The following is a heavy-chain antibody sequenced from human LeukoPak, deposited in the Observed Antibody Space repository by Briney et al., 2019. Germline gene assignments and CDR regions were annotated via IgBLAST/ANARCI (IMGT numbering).Heavy chain of an antibody. V-gene: IGHV1-18*04. CDR1: GYTFTSYG. CDR3: ARDPNGRTNYYYYGMDV. J-gene: IGHJ6*04. D-gene: IGHD1-7*01. CDR2: ISAYNGNT. Sequence: ASVKVSCKASGYTFTSYGISWVRQAPGQGLEWTGWISAYNGNTNYAQKLQGRVTMTTDTSTSTAYMELRSLRSDDTAVYYCARDPNGRTNYYYYGMDVWGKGTTVTVSS.